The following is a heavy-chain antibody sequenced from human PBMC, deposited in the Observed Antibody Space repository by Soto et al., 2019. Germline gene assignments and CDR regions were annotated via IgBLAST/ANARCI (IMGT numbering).Heavy chain of an antibody. CDR1: GFTFSRYA. D-gene: IGHD3-10*01. V-gene: IGHV3-64D*06. CDR3: VKDLITMVRGVIPHAVDI. J-gene: IGHJ3*02. CDR2: ISSNGGST. Sequence: GGSLRLSCSASGFTFSRYAMHWVRPAPGKGLEYVSAISSNGGSTYYADSVKGRFTISRDDYKHTLYLQMSSLRAADTAVYYCVKDLITMVRGVIPHAVDIWGQGTMVTV.